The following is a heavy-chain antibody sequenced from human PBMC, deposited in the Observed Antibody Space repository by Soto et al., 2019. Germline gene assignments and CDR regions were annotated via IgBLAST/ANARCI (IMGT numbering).Heavy chain of an antibody. J-gene: IGHJ5*02. Sequence: GGSLRLSCAASGFTFSSYSMNWVRQAPGKGLEWVSYITSTSSTIYYADSVKGRFTISRDNAKNSLFLQMDSLRADDTAVYYCASLHQGYCRSSSCSSSWGLGTLVTVSS. CDR2: ITSTSSTI. CDR3: ASLHQGYCRSSSCSSS. V-gene: IGHV3-48*01. D-gene: IGHD3-22*01. CDR1: GFTFSSYS.